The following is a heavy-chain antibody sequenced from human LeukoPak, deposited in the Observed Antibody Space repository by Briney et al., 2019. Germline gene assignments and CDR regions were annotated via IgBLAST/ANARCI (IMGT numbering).Heavy chain of an antibody. CDR1: GGSFSGYY. V-gene: IGHV4-34*01. CDR2: INHSGST. D-gene: IGHD5-18*01. J-gene: IGHJ4*02. CDR3: ARAWIQLWFSY. Sequence: NASETLSLTCAVYGGSFSGYYWSWIRQPPGKGLEWIGEINHSGSTNYNPSLKSRVTISVDTSKNQFSLKLSSVTAADTAVYYCARAWIQLWFSYWGQGTLVTVSS.